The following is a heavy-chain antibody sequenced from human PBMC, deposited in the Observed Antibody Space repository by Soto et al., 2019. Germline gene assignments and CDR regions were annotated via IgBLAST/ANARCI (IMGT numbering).Heavy chain of an antibody. CDR2: IYYSGST. CDR3: ARDQWDSSSGTLYDYYYGMDV. D-gene: IGHD6-6*01. V-gene: IGHV4-39*07. J-gene: IGHJ6*02. CDR1: GGSISSSSYY. Sequence: SETLSLTCTVSGGSISSSSYYWGWIRQPPGKGLEWIGSIYYSGSTYYNPSLKSRVTISVDTSKNQFSLKLSSVTAADTAVYYCARDQWDSSSGTLYDYYYGMDVWGRGTTVTVSS.